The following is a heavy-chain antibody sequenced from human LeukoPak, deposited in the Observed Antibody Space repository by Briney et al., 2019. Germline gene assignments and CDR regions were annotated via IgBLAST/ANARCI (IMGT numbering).Heavy chain of an antibody. V-gene: IGHV3-21*04. CDR1: GFTFSPYS. Sequence: GGSLRLSCAASGFTFSPYSMNWVRQAPGKGLEWVSSISGSSLYIYYADSVKGRFTISRDNAKNSLYLQMNSLRAEDTALYYCARTPYSSGSYYFDYWGQGTLVTVSS. CDR2: ISGSSLYI. CDR3: ARTPYSSGSYYFDY. D-gene: IGHD1-26*01. J-gene: IGHJ4*02.